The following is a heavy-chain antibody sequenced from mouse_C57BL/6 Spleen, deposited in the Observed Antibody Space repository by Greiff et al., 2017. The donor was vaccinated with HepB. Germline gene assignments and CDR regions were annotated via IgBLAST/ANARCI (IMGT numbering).Heavy chain of an antibody. V-gene: IGHV7-3*01. CDR1: GFTFTDYY. CDR2: IRNKANGYTT. CDR3: ARSPTGLYAMDY. D-gene: IGHD4-1*02. J-gene: IGHJ4*01. Sequence: EVHLVESGGGLVQPGGSLSLSCAASGFTFTDYYMSWVRQPPGKALEWLGFIRNKANGYTTEYSASVKGRFTISRDNSQSILYLQMNALRAEDSATYYCARSPTGLYAMDYWGQGTSVTVSS.